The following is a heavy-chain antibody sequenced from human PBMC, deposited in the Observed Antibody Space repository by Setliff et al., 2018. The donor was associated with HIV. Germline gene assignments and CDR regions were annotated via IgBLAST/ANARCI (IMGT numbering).Heavy chain of an antibody. Sequence: GGSLRLSCEASGVTLTDHYIEWVRQAPGKGLEWIGRSGVEPNTYATEYATSVKGRFTISWDDSKNSLYLQMNSLKTEDTAVYYCTRGGGSNQYYFDYWGQGVPVTVSS. CDR2: SGVEPNTYAT. D-gene: IGHD6-13*01. CDR3: TRGGGSNQYYFDY. J-gene: IGHJ4*02. CDR1: GVTLTDHY. V-gene: IGHV3-72*01.